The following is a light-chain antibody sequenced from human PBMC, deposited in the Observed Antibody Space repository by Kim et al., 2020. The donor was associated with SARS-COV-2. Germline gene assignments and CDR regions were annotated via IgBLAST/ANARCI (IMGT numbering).Light chain of an antibody. Sequence: ATINCKSSQSVLYSSNNKSYLAWYQQKPGQPPRLLIYWASTREFGVPDRFSGSGSGTDFTLTISSLQAEDVAVYYCQQYYSTPITFGQGTRLEIK. CDR3: QQYYSTPIT. CDR1: QSVLYSSNNKSY. J-gene: IGKJ5*01. V-gene: IGKV4-1*01. CDR2: WAS.